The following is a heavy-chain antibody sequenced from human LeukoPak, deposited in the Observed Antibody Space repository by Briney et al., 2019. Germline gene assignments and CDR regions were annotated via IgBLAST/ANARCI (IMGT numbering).Heavy chain of an antibody. CDR3: ARATRIAAAGLLFDP. J-gene: IGHJ5*02. D-gene: IGHD6-13*01. CDR2: IYYSGST. CDR1: GGSISSYY. Sequence: SETLSLTCTVSGGSISSYYWSWIRQPPGKGLEWIGYIYYSGSTNYNPSLKSRVTISVDTSKNQFSLKLSSVTAADTAVYYCARATRIAAAGLLFDPWGQGTLVTVSS. V-gene: IGHV4-59*01.